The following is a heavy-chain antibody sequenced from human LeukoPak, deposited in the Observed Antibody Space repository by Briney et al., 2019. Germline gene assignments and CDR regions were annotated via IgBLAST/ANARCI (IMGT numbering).Heavy chain of an antibody. CDR2: ISGNGRNT. D-gene: IGHD1-14*01. CDR3: ARRKAAYYYYPMDV. CDR1: GFTFDDYA. J-gene: IGHJ6*02. Sequence: GALRLSCAASGFTFDDYAMHWVRQAPGKGLEWVALISGNGRNTHYADSVKGRFTISRDNSKNSLYLQMNSLRTVDTALYYCARRKAAYYYYPMDVWGQGTTVTVSS. V-gene: IGHV3-43*02.